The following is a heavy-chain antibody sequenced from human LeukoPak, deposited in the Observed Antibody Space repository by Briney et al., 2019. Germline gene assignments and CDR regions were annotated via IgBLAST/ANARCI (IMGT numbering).Heavy chain of an antibody. D-gene: IGHD5-18*01. Sequence: SETLSLTCAVYGGSFSGYYWSWIRQPPGKGLEWIGEINHSGSTNYNPSLKSRVTISVDTSKNQFSLKLSSVTAADTAVYYCARAVSGYSYGGFDYWGQGTLVTVSS. CDR2: INHSGST. J-gene: IGHJ4*02. CDR3: ARAVSGYSYGGFDY. V-gene: IGHV4-34*01. CDR1: GGSFSGYY.